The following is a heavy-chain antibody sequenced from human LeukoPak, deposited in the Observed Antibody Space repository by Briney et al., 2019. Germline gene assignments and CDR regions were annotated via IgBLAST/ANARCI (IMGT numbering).Heavy chain of an antibody. CDR2: INHSGST. Sequence: SETLSLTCAVYGGSFSGYCWSWIRQPPGKGLEWIGEINHSGSTNYNPSLKSRVTISVDTSKNQFSLKLNCVTAADTAVYYCARVRYCSSTSCFKRSNWLGPWGQGTLVTVSS. J-gene: IGHJ5*02. CDR1: GGSFSGYC. V-gene: IGHV4-34*01. CDR3: ARVRYCSSTSCFKRSNWLGP. D-gene: IGHD2-2*01.